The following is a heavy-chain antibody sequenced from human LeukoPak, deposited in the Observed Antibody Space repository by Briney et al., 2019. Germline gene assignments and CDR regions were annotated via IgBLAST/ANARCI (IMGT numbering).Heavy chain of an antibody. Sequence: GGSLRLSCTASGFTFGDYAMSWVRQAPGKGLEWVGFIRSKAYGGTTEYDASVKGRFTISRDDSKSIAYLQMNSLKTEDTAVYYCTRESGDSSGWYYFDYWGQGTLVTVSS. D-gene: IGHD6-19*01. CDR3: TRESGDSSGWYYFDY. V-gene: IGHV3-49*04. J-gene: IGHJ4*02. CDR1: GFTFGDYA. CDR2: IRSKAYGGTT.